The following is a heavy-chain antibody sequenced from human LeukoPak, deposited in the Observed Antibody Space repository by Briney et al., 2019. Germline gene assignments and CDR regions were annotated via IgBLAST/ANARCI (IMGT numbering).Heavy chain of an antibody. V-gene: IGHV3-7*04. D-gene: IGHD3-22*01. Sequence: GGSLRLSCAASGFTFSSYWMSWVRQAPGKGLEWVANIKQDGSEKYYVDSVKGRFTISRDNAKNSLYLQMNSLRAEDTAVYYCARGTELYYCDSYYYYYMDVWGKGTTVTVSS. CDR2: IKQDGSEK. J-gene: IGHJ6*03. CDR1: GFTFSSYW. CDR3: ARGTELYYCDSYYYYYMDV.